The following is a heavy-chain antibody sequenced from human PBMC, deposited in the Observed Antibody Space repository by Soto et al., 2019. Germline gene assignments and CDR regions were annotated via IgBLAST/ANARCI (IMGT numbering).Heavy chain of an antibody. V-gene: IGHV1-69*13. Sequence: SVKVSCKASGGTFSSYAISWVRQAPGQGLEWMGGIIPIFGTANYAQKFQGRVTITADESTSTAYMELSSLRSEDTAVYYCAREVVRGVIITGYYYGMDVWGQGTTVTVYS. CDR3: AREVVRGVIITGYYYGMDV. J-gene: IGHJ6*02. D-gene: IGHD3-10*01. CDR2: IIPIFGTA. CDR1: GGTFSSYA.